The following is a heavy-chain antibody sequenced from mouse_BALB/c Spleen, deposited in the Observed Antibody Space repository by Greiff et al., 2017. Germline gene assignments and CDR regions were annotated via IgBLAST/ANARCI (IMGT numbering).Heavy chain of an antibody. J-gene: IGHJ3*01. CDR2: IYPGDGDT. Sequence: QVHVKQSGAELVRPGSSVKISCKASGYAFSSYWMNWVKQRPGQGLEWIGQIYPGDGDTNYNGKFKGKATLTADKSSSTAYMQLSSLTSEDSAVYFCAREGYAVPYWGQGTLVTVSA. V-gene: IGHV1-80*01. D-gene: IGHD3-1*01. CDR1: GYAFSSYW. CDR3: AREGYAVPY.